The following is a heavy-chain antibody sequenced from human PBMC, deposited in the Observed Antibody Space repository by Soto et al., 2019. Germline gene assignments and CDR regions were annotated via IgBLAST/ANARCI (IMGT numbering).Heavy chain of an antibody. CDR1: GASISSSSYY. CDR2: IDYSGST. V-gene: IGHV4-39*01. Sequence: QLQLHESGPGLVKPSETLSLTCTVSGASISSSSYYWGWIRQPPGKGLEWIGSIDYSGSTYYNPSLKSRVTISVDTSKNQFSLKLSSVTAADTALYYCARLNAGTTYYYYGMDVWGQGTTVTVSS. J-gene: IGHJ6*02. CDR3: ARLNAGTTYYYYGMDV. D-gene: IGHD1-7*01.